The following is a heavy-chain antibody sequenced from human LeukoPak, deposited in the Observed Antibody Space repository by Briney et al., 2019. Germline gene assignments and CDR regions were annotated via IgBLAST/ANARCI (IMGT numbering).Heavy chain of an antibody. Sequence: GGSLRLSCAASGFTFDDYAMHWVRQAPGKGLEWVSLISWDGGSTYYADSVKGRFTISRDNSKNSLYLQMNSLRAEDTALYYCARDRGGIGYYMDVWGKGTTVTVSS. D-gene: IGHD3-16*02. CDR2: ISWDGGST. CDR1: GFTFDDYA. J-gene: IGHJ6*03. CDR3: ARDRGGIGYYMDV. V-gene: IGHV3-43D*03.